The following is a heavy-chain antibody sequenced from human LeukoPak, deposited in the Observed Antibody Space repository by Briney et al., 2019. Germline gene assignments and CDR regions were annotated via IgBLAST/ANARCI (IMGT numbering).Heavy chain of an antibody. D-gene: IGHD2-15*01. CDR2: VDPEDGET. CDR1: GGTFSSYA. CDR3: ATAGARYCSGGSCLDY. V-gene: IGHV1-69-2*01. J-gene: IGHJ4*02. Sequence: ASVKVSCKASGGTFSSYAISWVRQAPGKGLEWMGLVDPEDGETIYAEKFQGRVTITADTSTDTAYMELSSLRSEDTAVYYCATAGARYCSGGSCLDYWGQGTLVTVSS.